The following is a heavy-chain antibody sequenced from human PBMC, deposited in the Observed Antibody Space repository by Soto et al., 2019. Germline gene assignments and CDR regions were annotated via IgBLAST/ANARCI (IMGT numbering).Heavy chain of an antibody. CDR1: GGTFSSYA. CDR2: IIPIFGTA. CDR3: ARSSDYDILTAGMDV. D-gene: IGHD3-9*01. J-gene: IGHJ6*02. V-gene: IGHV1-69*13. Sequence: ASVKVSCTASGGTFSSYAISWVRQAPGQGLEWMGGIIPIFGTANYAQKFQGRVTITADESTSTAYMELSSLRSEDTAVYYCARSSDYDILTAGMDVWGQGTTVTVSS.